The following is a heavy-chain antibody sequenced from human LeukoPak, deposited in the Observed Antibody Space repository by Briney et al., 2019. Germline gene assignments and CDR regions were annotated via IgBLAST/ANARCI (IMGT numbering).Heavy chain of an antibody. CDR2: INHSGST. Sequence: SETLSLTCAVYGGSFSGYYWSWIRQPPGKGLEWIGEINHSGSTNYNPPLKSRVTISVDTSKNQFSLKLSSVTAADTAVYYCARGKHCSGGSCYSYYYYYGMDVWGKGTTVTVSS. J-gene: IGHJ6*04. V-gene: IGHV4-34*01. CDR1: GGSFSGYY. D-gene: IGHD2-15*01. CDR3: ARGKHCSGGSCYSYYYYYGMDV.